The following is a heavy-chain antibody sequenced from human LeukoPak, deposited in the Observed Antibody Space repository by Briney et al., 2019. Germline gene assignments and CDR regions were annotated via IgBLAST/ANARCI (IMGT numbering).Heavy chain of an antibody. CDR2: IYYSGST. Sequence: SQTLSLTCTVSGGSISSGDYYWSWIRQPPGKGLEWIGYIYYSGSTYYNPSLKSRVTISVDTSKNQFSLKLSSVTAADTAVYYCARDEDGDDVFDYWGQGTLVTVSS. V-gene: IGHV4-30-4*08. CDR1: GGSISSGDYY. D-gene: IGHD4-17*01. CDR3: ARDEDGDDVFDY. J-gene: IGHJ4*02.